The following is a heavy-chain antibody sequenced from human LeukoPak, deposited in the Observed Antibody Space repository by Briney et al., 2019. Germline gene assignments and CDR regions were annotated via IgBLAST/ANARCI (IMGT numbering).Heavy chain of an antibody. D-gene: IGHD3-3*01. Sequence: PGGSLTLSYAASGLTISSYARSWVRQPPGKGLEWVAAISGSGGSKYYADSGKGRFTISRDNSKNTMSLQMNSLRAEDTAVYYCAKDYLLAYYDFWSGLSYFDYWGQGTLVTVSS. V-gene: IGHV3-23*01. J-gene: IGHJ4*02. CDR3: AKDYLLAYYDFWSGLSYFDY. CDR1: GLTISSYA. CDR2: ISGSGGSK.